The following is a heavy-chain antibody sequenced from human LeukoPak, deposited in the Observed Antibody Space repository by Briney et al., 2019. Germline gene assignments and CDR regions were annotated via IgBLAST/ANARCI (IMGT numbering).Heavy chain of an antibody. V-gene: IGHV1-2*02. CDR3: ARLEGMPADY. D-gene: IGHD2-2*01. CDR1: GYTFTDYY. Sequence: ASVKVSCKASGYTFTDYYMHWVRQAPGQGLEWMGWLNANSGGTNYAQKFQGRVTMTRDTSISTAYMELSRLTSDDTAVYYCARLEGMPADYWGQGTLVTVSS. CDR2: LNANSGGT. J-gene: IGHJ4*02.